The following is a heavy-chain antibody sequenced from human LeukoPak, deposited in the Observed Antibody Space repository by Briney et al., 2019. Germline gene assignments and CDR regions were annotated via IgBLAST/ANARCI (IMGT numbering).Heavy chain of an antibody. J-gene: IGHJ6*03. D-gene: IGHD3-3*01. Sequence: SETLSLTCTVSSGSISTTSYYWGWIRQPPGMGLEWIGSMYYSGSTYYNPSLKSRVTISVDTSKNQFSLKLSSVTAADTAVYYCVRGAPGGAHPYYDFFGWFYYMDVWGKGTTVTVSS. V-gene: IGHV4-39*07. CDR3: VRGAPGGAHPYYDFFGWFYYMDV. CDR2: MYYSGST. CDR1: SGSISTTSYY.